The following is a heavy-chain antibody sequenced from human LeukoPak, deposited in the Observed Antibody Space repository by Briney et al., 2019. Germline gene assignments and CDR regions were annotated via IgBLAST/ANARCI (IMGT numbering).Heavy chain of an antibody. D-gene: IGHD6-13*01. CDR3: ARRSWYIYFDY. V-gene: IGHV4-34*10. CDR1: GVPLSGYY. CDR2: VNHIGSA. Sequence: PSETLSLTCAVYGVPLSGYYWTWIRQPPGKGLEWVGEVNHIGSANYNPSLKSRISISVDPSKNQFSLKLNSVTAADTAVYYCARRSWYIYFDYWGQGTLVTVSS. J-gene: IGHJ4*02.